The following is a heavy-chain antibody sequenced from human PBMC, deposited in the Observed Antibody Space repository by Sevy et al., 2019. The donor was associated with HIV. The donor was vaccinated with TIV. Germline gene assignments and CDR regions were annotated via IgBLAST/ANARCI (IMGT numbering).Heavy chain of an antibody. D-gene: IGHD2-15*01. V-gene: IGHV3-74*01. CDR3: ARDTAQGYWSGGSCFIDY. CDR1: GFTFSSYW. J-gene: IGHJ4*02. CDR2: INSDGSST. Sequence: GGSLRLSCAASGFTFSSYWMHWVRQAPGKGLVWVSRINSDGSSTSYADSVKGRFTIARDNAKNTLYLQMNSLRAEDTAVYYCARDTAQGYWSGGSCFIDYWGQGTLVTVSS.